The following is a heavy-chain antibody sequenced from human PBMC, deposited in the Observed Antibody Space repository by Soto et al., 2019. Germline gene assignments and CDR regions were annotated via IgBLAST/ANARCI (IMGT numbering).Heavy chain of an antibody. D-gene: IGHD2-21*02. CDR2: IVVGSGNT. CDR1: GFTFTSSA. CDR3: AADRKYCGGDCYVY. V-gene: IGHV1-58*01. Sequence: QMQLVQSGPEVKKPGTSVKVSCKASGFTFTSSAVQWVRQARGQRLEWIGWIVVGSGNTNYAQKFQERVTITRDMSTSRVYMELSSLRSEDRAVYYCAADRKYCGGDCYVYWGQGTLVTVSS. J-gene: IGHJ4*02.